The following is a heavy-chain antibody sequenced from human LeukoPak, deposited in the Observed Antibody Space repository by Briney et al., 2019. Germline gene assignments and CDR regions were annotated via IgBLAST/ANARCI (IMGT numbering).Heavy chain of an antibody. CDR1: GFTFSNAW. CDR2: IKSKTDGGTT. CDR3: TTGRPGRRIIWSYSSGWYGDY. J-gene: IGHJ4*02. Sequence: KPGGSLRLSCAASGFTFSNAWMSWVRQAPGKGLEWVGRIKSKTDGGTTDYAAPVKGRFTISRDDSKNTLYLQMNSLKTEDTAVYYCTTGRPGRRIIWSYSSGWYGDYWGQGTLVTVSS. V-gene: IGHV3-15*01. D-gene: IGHD6-19*01.